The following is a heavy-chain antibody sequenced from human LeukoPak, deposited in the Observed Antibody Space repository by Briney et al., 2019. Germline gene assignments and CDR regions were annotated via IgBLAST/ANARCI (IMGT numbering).Heavy chain of an antibody. CDR1: GFTFSTYT. J-gene: IGHJ3*02. V-gene: IGHV3-72*01. Sequence: GGSLRLSCVASGFTFSTYTMNWIRQAPGKGLEWVGRMRNKANSYTTENAASVKGRLTLSRDDSKRLVFLQLNSLKIEDTAVYYCARSPESGGNVFDIWGQGTMVTVSS. CDR2: MRNKANSYTT. CDR3: ARSPESGGNVFDI. D-gene: IGHD3-16*01.